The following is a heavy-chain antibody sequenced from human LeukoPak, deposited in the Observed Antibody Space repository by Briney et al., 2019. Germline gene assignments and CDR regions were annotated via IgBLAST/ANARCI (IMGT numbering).Heavy chain of an antibody. J-gene: IGHJ4*02. V-gene: IGHV1-46*01. Sequence: ASVKVSCKASGYTFTSYYMDWVRQAPGQGLEWMGLINPSGGSTNYAQKFQGRVTMTRDTSTSTVYMELSSLRSEDTAVYYCATESGDRGSGSYSYRWDYWGQGTLVTVSS. CDR1: GYTFTSYY. CDR2: INPSGGST. CDR3: ATESGDRGSGSYSYRWDY. D-gene: IGHD3-10*01.